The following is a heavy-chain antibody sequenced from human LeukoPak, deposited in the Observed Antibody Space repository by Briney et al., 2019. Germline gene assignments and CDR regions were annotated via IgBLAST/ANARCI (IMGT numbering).Heavy chain of an antibody. J-gene: IGHJ4*02. CDR1: GGSISSYY. CDR2: IYYSGST. Sequence: SETLSLTCTVSGGSISSYYWSWIRQPPGKGLEWIGYIYYSGSTNYNPSLKSRVTISVDTSKNQFSLKLSSVTAADTAVYYCARHGRLGSSWYRYWGQGTLVTVSS. CDR3: ARHGRLGSSWYRY. V-gene: IGHV4-59*01. D-gene: IGHD6-13*01.